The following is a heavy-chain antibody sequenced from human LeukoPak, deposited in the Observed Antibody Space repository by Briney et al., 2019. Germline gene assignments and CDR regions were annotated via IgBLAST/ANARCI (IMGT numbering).Heavy chain of an antibody. CDR3: ARGLGYSSSWYPWFDP. J-gene: IGHJ5*02. CDR2: INHSGST. D-gene: IGHD6-13*01. Sequence: KPSETLSLTCAVYGGSFSGYYWSWIRQSPGKGLEWIGEINHSGSTNYNPSLKSRVTISVDTSKNQFSLKLSSVTAADTAVYYCARGLGYSSSWYPWFDPWGQGTLVTVSS. CDR1: GGSFSGYY. V-gene: IGHV4-34*01.